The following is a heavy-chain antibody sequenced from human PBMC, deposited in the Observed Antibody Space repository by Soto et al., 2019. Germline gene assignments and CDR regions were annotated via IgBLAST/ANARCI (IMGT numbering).Heavy chain of an antibody. CDR2: ISSSSSYI. CDR3: ARDPSPSIDPQNWFDP. Sequence: GGSLRLSCAASGFTFSSYSMNWVRQAPGKGLEWVSSISSSSSYIYYADSVKGRFTISRDNAKNSLYLQMNSLRAEDTTVYYCARDPSPSIDPQNWFDPWGQGTLVTVSS. J-gene: IGHJ5*02. D-gene: IGHD2-2*01. CDR1: GFTFSSYS. V-gene: IGHV3-21*01.